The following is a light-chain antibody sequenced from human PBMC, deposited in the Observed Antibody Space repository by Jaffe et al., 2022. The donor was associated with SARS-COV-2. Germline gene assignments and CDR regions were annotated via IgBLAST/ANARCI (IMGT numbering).Light chain of an antibody. CDR2: NSN. CDR3: AAWDDSLTGWV. V-gene: IGLV1-44*01. Sequence: QSVLTQPPSASGTPGQRVTISCSGSNSNVGSNAVNWYQQLPATAPKLLISNSNQRPSGVPDRFSGSKSGTSASLAISGLQSEDEAEYYCAAWDDSLTGWVFGGGSKLTVL. J-gene: IGLJ3*02. CDR1: NSNVGSNA.